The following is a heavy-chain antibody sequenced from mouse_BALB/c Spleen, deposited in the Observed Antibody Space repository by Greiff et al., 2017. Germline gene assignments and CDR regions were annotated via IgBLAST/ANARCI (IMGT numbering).Heavy chain of an antibody. CDR3: ARDRWGAY. CDR2: LRNKANGYTT. D-gene: IGHD2-3*01. Sequence: DVHLVESGGGLVQPGGSLRLSCATSGFTFTDYYMSWVRQPPGKALEWLGFLRNKANGYTTEYSASVKGRFTISRDNSQSILYLQMNTLRAEDSATYYCARDRWGAYWGQGTLVTVSA. V-gene: IGHV7-3*02. CDR1: GFTFTDYY. J-gene: IGHJ3*01.